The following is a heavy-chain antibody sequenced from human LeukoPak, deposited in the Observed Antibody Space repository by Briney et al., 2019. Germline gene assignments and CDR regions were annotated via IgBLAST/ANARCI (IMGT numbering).Heavy chain of an antibody. CDR2: IHHSGSI. CDR1: GVSISSNLW. V-gene: IGHV4-4*02. J-gene: IGHJ6*03. D-gene: IGHD4-17*01. Sequence: PSGTLSLTCAVSGVSISSNLWWTWVRQPPGKGLEWIAEIHHSGSINYNPSLKSRVTISVDTSKNQFSLKLSSVTAADTAVYYCARGSSAVTYYYYYYMDVWGKGTTVTVSS. CDR3: ARGSSAVTYYYYYYMDV.